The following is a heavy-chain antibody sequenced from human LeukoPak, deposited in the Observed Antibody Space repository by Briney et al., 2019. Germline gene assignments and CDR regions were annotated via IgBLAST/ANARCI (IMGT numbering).Heavy chain of an antibody. CDR3: ARPRGYKPAVHDAFDI. J-gene: IGHJ3*02. CDR2: ISSSSSTI. Sequence: GGSLRLSCAASGFTFSSYGMNWVRQAPGKGLEWVSYISSSSSTIYYADSVKGRFTISRDNAKNSLYLQMNSLRAEDTAVYYCARPRGYKPAVHDAFDIWGQGTMATVSS. V-gene: IGHV3-48*01. CDR1: GFTFSSYG. D-gene: IGHD1-14*01.